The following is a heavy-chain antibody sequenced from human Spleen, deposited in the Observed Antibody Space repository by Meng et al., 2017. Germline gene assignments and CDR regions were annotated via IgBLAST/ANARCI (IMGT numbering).Heavy chain of an antibody. D-gene: IGHD3-10*01. Sequence: VQLQQWGAGLLKPSGTLSLTCAVYGGSFSGYYWSWIRQPPGKGLEWIGEINHSGSTNYNPSLKSRVTISVDTSKNQFSLKLSSVTAADTAVYYCARAPGVYYGSGSHDYWGQGTLVTVSS. CDR2: INHSGST. CDR1: GGSFSGYY. CDR3: ARAPGVYYGSGSHDY. J-gene: IGHJ4*02. V-gene: IGHV4-34*01.